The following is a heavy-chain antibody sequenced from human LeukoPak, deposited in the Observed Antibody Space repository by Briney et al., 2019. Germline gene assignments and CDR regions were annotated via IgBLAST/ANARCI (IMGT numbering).Heavy chain of an antibody. CDR1: GFTFGGYG. D-gene: IGHD1-14*01. V-gene: IGHV3-33*01. CDR3: TRYNNDHFDY. Sequence: GGSLRLSCAGSGFTFGGYGMHWFRQTPGKRLEWVAVIAYDGSRAFYADSVKGRFTISRDNSKNTMSVQMDDLRAEDTAVYYCTRYNNDHFDYWGQGTLVTVSS. J-gene: IGHJ4*02. CDR2: IAYDGSRA.